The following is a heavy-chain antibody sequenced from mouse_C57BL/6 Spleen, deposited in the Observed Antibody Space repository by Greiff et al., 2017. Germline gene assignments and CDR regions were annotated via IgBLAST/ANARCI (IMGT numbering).Heavy chain of an antibody. Sequence: VQLQQSGAELVRPGASVKLSCTASGFNIKDYYMHWVKQRPEQGLEWIGRIDPEDGDTEYAPKFQGKATMTADTSSNTAYLQLSSLTSEDTAVYYCTTGDYGSSFYYFDYWGQGTTLTVSS. CDR2: IDPEDGDT. CDR1: GFNIKDYY. CDR3: TTGDYGSSFYYFDY. V-gene: IGHV14-1*01. D-gene: IGHD1-1*01. J-gene: IGHJ2*01.